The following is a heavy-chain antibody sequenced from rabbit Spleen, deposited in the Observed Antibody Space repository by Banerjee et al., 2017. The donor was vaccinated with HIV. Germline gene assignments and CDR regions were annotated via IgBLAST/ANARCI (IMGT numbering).Heavy chain of an antibody. J-gene: IGHJ4*01. CDR2: IYASSGST. V-gene: IGHV1S40*01. CDR1: GFSFSSNYY. Sequence: QSLEESGGDLVKPGASLTLTCKASGFSFSSNYYMCWVRQAPGKGPEWIACIYASSGSTYSAIWAKGRFTISKTSSTTVTLQMTSLTAADTATYFCVREVAVKFNLWGPGTLVTVS. D-gene: IGHD4-1*01. CDR3: VREVAVKFNL.